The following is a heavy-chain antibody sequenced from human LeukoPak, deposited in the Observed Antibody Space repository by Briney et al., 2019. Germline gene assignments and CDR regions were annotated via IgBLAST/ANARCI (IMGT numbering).Heavy chain of an antibody. CDR2: IIPIFGTA. CDR3: AREILGGLPFDY. J-gene: IGHJ4*02. V-gene: IGHV1-69*13. Sequence: SVNVSCKASGGTFSSYAISWVRQAPGQGLEWMGGIIPIFGTANYAQKFQGRVTITADESTSTAYMELSSLRSEDTAVYYCAREILGGLPFDYWGQGTLVTVSS. D-gene: IGHD3-16*01. CDR1: GGTFSSYA.